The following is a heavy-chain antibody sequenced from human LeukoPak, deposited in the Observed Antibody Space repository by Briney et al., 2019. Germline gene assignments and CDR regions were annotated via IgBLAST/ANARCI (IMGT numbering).Heavy chain of an antibody. J-gene: IGHJ5*02. CDR3: ATYSSGYYLEA. CDR1: GFTFSSYS. CDR2: ISSSSSYI. D-gene: IGHD3-22*01. Sequence: GSLRLSCAASGFTFSSYSMNWVRQAPGKGLEWVSSISSSSSYIYYADSVKGRFTISRDNAKNSLYLQMNSLRAEDTAVYYCATYSSGYYLEAWGQGTLVTVSS. V-gene: IGHV3-21*01.